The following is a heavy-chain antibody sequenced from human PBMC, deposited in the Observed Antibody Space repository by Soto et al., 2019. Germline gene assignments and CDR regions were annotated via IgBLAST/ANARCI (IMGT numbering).Heavy chain of an antibody. Sequence: QVHLQESGPGLVKPSEMLSLTCTVSGGSISSYYWCWIRHFPGKGLEWIGSIYYSGSTNYNPSITNRVTISLDTTNHQFSLNLTYVTAADTAVYYCARYGISQSQRFDYWGQGTLVTVSS. V-gene: IGHV4-59*01. CDR2: IYYSGST. CDR3: ARYGISQSQRFDY. J-gene: IGHJ4*02. CDR1: GGSISSYY. D-gene: IGHD2-8*01.